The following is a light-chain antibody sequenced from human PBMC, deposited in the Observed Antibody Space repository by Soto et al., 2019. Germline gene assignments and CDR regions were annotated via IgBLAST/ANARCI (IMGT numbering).Light chain of an antibody. CDR3: QQYSSLPET. J-gene: IGKJ1*01. CDR1: QSVSTY. V-gene: IGKV3-11*01. CDR2: DAS. Sequence: EIVLTQSPATLSLSPGERAILSCRASQSVSTYLAWYQQKPGQAPRLLIFDASNRATGIPARFSGSGSGADFTLTISSLEPEDFALYYCQQYSSLPETFGQGTKVDIK.